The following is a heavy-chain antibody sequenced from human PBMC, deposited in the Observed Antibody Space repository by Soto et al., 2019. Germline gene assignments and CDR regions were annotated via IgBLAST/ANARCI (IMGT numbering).Heavy chain of an antibody. CDR3: AKDSGYDSTD. V-gene: IGHV3-23*01. J-gene: IGHJ4*02. CDR1: GSTFSSYD. D-gene: IGHD3-22*01. CDR2: LSGSGGRT. Sequence: EVQLLESGGGLVQPGGSLRLSCVASGSTFSSYDMSWIRQAPGKGLEWISGLSGSGGRTTFADSVKGRCTISRDNSKNTLYLEMNSLRVEDTAVYYCAKDSGYDSTDWGQGTLVTVSS.